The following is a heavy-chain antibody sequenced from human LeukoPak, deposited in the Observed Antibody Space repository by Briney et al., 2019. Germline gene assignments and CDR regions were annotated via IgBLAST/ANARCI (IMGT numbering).Heavy chain of an antibody. Sequence: GGSLRLSCAASGFTFSSYAMHWVRQAPGKGLGWVAVISYDGSNKYYADSVKGRFTISRDNSKNTLYLQMNSLRAEDTAVYYCARVIFGVVIGLDYWGQGTLVTVSS. D-gene: IGHD3-3*01. V-gene: IGHV3-30*04. J-gene: IGHJ4*02. CDR1: GFTFSSYA. CDR3: ARVIFGVVIGLDY. CDR2: ISYDGSNK.